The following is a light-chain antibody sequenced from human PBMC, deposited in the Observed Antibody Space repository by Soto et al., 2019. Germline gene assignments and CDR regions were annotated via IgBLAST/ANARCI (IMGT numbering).Light chain of an antibody. CDR2: EAS. J-gene: IGLJ2*01. V-gene: IGLV2-23*02. CDR1: SNDIGGYNL. CDR3: CSFAGGATFV. Sequence: QSVLTQPAYVSGSPGQSITISCTGTSNDIGGYNLVSWYQQHPGKAPKLIIYEASERPSGVSDRFSGSRSGNTASLTISTLQAEDEADYSCCSFAGGATFVFGGGTQLTVL.